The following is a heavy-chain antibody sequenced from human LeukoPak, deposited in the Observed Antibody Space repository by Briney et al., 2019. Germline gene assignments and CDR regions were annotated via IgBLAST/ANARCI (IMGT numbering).Heavy chain of an antibody. CDR2: ISYDGSDK. CDR3: AKATGSSTGWPGGS. Sequence: GGSLRLSCAASGFTFSNYGIHWFRQAPGKGLEWVAVISYDGSDKYYGDSVKGRFTISRDNSKNTLYLQMNSLRAEDTAVYYCAKATGSSTGWPGGSWGQGTLVTVSS. CDR1: GFTFSNYG. V-gene: IGHV3-30*18. J-gene: IGHJ5*02. D-gene: IGHD6-19*01.